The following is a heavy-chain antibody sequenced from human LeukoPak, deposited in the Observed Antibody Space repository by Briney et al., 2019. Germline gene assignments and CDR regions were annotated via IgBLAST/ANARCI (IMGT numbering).Heavy chain of an antibody. D-gene: IGHD6-19*01. Sequence: GGSLRLSCAASGFIFSDNYMSWVRQAPGKGLEWVSVIYSGGSTYYADSVKGRFTISRDNSKNTLYLQMNSLRAEDTAVYYCARDSSGWSLFDYWGQGTLVTVSS. CDR2: IYSGGST. CDR3: ARDSSGWSLFDY. CDR1: GFIFSDNY. J-gene: IGHJ4*02. V-gene: IGHV3-53*01.